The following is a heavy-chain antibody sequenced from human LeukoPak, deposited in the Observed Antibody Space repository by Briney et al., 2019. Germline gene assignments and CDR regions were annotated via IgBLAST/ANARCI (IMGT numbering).Heavy chain of an antibody. CDR2: ISSSSSYI. V-gene: IGHV3-21*01. CDR1: GFTFSSYS. J-gene: IGHJ4*02. Sequence: PGGSLRLSCAASGFTFSSYSMNWVRQAPGKGLEWVSSISSSSSYIYYADSVKGRFTISRDNAKNSLYLQMNSLRAEDTAVYYCAREHITIFGVVFNYFDYWGQGTLVTVSS. CDR3: AREHITIFGVVFNYFDY. D-gene: IGHD3-3*01.